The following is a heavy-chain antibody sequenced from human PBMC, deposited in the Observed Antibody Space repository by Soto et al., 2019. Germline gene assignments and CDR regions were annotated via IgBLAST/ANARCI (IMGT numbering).Heavy chain of an antibody. D-gene: IGHD3-3*01. CDR2: IYHSGST. V-gene: IGHV4-38-2*01. CDR1: GYSISSGYY. CDR3: ARSETAARMYYDFWSGYPPKNYYYGMDV. J-gene: IGHJ6*02. Sequence: SETLSLTCAVSGYSISSGYYWGWIRQPPGKGLEWIGSIYHSGSTYYNPSLKSRVTISVDTSKNQFSLKLSSVTAADTAVYYCARSETAARMYYDFWSGYPPKNYYYGMDVWGQGTTVTVSS.